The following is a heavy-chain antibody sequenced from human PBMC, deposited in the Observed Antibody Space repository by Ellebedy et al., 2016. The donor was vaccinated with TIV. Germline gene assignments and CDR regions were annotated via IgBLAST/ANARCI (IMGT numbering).Heavy chain of an antibody. CDR3: ARTDPIGKQFDY. J-gene: IGHJ4*02. Sequence: SGPTLVKPTQTLTLTCTFSGFSLSTVGTCVSWIRQPPGKALEWLARIDWDDDKYYSTSLKTRLTISKDTSKNQVVLTMTNIDPVDTATYDCARTDPIGKQFDYWGQGALVTVSS. V-gene: IGHV2-70*11. CDR2: IDWDDDK. CDR1: GFSLSTVGTC.